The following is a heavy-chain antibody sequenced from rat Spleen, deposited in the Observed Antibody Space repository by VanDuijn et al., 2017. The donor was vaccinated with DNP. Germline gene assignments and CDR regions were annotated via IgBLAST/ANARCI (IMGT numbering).Heavy chain of an antibody. CDR2: INEHSTIM. V-gene: IGHV4-2*01. Sequence: EVQLVESGGGLVQPGRSVKLSCAASGFNFNDYWMGWVRQAPGRGLEWLGEINEHSTIMNYIPFLRDKISFSRDNAQNTLYLQMSELGSEDTGIYYCVTRGDPYDNWFAYWGRGTLVTVSS. J-gene: IGHJ3*01. CDR3: VTRGDPYDNWFAY. D-gene: IGHD4-2*01. CDR1: GFNFNDYW.